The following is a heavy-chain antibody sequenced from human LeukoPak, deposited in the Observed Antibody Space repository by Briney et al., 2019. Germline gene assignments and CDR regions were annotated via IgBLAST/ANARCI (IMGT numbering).Heavy chain of an antibody. J-gene: IGHJ4*01. CDR1: GGSITSSPYH. D-gene: IGHD2-21*02. CDR3: ARSMVTTDRNFDH. Sequence: SEALSLTCTVSGGSITSSPYHWAWIRQPPGRGPEWIGTVSHTGATQYSPSLTSRVTISLDTSKNQFSLSLNSVTAADTAVFYCARSMVTTDRNFDHWGQGTLVTVSS. CDR2: VSHTGAT. V-gene: IGHV4-39*07.